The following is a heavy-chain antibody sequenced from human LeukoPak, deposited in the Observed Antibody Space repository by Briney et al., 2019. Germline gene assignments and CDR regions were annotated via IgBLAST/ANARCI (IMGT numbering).Heavy chain of an antibody. CDR2: ISSSSSYI. Sequence: GGSLRLSCAASGFTFSSYSMNWVRQAPGKGLEWVSSISSSSSYIYYADSVKGRFTISRDNAKTSLYLQMNSLRAEDTAVYYCASTPGQLFGELFKLFDYWGQGTLVTVSS. J-gene: IGHJ4*02. V-gene: IGHV3-21*01. CDR1: GFTFSSYS. D-gene: IGHD3-10*02. CDR3: ASTPGQLFGELFKLFDY.